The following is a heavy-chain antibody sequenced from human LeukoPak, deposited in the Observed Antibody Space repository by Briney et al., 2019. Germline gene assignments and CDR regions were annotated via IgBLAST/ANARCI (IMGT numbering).Heavy chain of an antibody. CDR1: GDSISYFY. D-gene: IGHD2-15*01. CDR3: ARGGRMVAATKREFDY. Sequence: SETLSLTCSVSGDSISYFYWSWIRQPPGKGLEWIGEINHSGSTNYNPSLKSRVTISVDTSKNQFSLKLSSVTAADTAVYYCARGGRMVAATKREFDYWGQGTLVTVSS. CDR2: INHSGST. J-gene: IGHJ4*02. V-gene: IGHV4-34*01.